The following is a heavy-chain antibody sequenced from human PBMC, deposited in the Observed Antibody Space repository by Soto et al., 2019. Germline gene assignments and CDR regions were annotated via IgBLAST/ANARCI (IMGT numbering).Heavy chain of an antibody. D-gene: IGHD3-10*01. CDR3: TRLTTMVRGINDDPFDI. CDR2: IYYSGST. Sequence: PSETLSLTCTVSGGSISSSSYYWGCLRQPPGKGLEWIGSIYYSGSTYYNPSGGRTSYAQRFQGRVTMTRDTSTSTIYMELSGLRSEDTAVYYCTRLTTMVRGINDDPFDIWGQGTLVTVSS. J-gene: IGHJ3*02. CDR1: GGSISSSSYY. V-gene: IGHV4-39*07.